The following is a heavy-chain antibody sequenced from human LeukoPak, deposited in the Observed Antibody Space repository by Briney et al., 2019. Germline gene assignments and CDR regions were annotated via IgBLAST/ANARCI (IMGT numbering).Heavy chain of an antibody. CDR3: ARGRTMVYYYYGMDV. Sequence: ASVKVSCKASGYTFTSYDINWVRQASGQGLEWMGWMNPNSGNTGYAQKFQGRVTMTRNTSISTAYMELSSLRSEDTAVYYCARGRTMVYYYYGMDVWGQGTTVTVSS. V-gene: IGHV1-8*01. J-gene: IGHJ6*02. CDR2: MNPNSGNT. D-gene: IGHD3-10*01. CDR1: GYTFTSYD.